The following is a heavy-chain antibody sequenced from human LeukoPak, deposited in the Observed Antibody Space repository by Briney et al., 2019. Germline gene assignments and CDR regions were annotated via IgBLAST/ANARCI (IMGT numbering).Heavy chain of an antibody. CDR3: ASSRQWLVRDDYGMDV. D-gene: IGHD6-19*01. Sequence: ASVKVSCKASGYTFTSYYMHWVRQAPGQGLEWMGIINPSGGSTSCAQKFQGRVTMTRDTSTSTVYMELSSLRFEDTAVYYCASSRQWLVRDDYGMDVWGQGTTVTVSS. V-gene: IGHV1-46*01. CDR1: GYTFTSYY. J-gene: IGHJ6*02. CDR2: INPSGGST.